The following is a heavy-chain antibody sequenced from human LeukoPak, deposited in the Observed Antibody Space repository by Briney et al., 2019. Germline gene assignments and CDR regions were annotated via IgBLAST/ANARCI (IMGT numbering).Heavy chain of an antibody. Sequence: ASVKVSCKASGYTFTGHYMHWVRQAPGQGLEWMGWINPNSGGTNYAQKFQGRVTMTRDTSIRTAYMELSRLRSEDTAVYYCATVSARRYRGSPGWGQGTLVTVSS. V-gene: IGHV1-2*02. D-gene: IGHD1-26*01. J-gene: IGHJ4*02. CDR3: ATVSARRYRGSPG. CDR1: GYTFTGHY. CDR2: INPNSGGT.